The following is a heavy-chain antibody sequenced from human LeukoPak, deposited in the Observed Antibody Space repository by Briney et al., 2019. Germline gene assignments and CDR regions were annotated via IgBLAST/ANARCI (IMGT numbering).Heavy chain of an antibody. J-gene: IGHJ3*02. D-gene: IGHD6-13*01. CDR3: ARAGYSSTWYVAFDI. V-gene: IGHV3-21*01. Sequence: SGGSLRLSCAASGFTFSDYSMTWVRQAPGKGLEWVSSISTSSSYIYYADSVKGRFTISRDNAKNSLYLQMNSLRAEDTAVYYCARAGYSSTWYVAFDIWGQGTMVTVSS. CDR1: GFTFSDYS. CDR2: ISTSSSYI.